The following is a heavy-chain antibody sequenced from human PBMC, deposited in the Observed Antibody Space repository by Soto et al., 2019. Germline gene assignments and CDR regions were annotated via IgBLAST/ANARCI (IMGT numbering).Heavy chain of an antibody. Sequence: GGSLRLSCVASGFTFSTYWMDWVRQAPGKGLEWVANINQDGSEKHYVDSVKGRFTISRDNAKSSLYLQMSSLTAEDSALYYCSKDKQRWLQNWGQATLVTVSS. CDR3: SKDKQRWLQN. CDR1: GFTFSTYW. V-gene: IGHV3-7*01. J-gene: IGHJ4*02. CDR2: INQDGSEK. D-gene: IGHD5-18*01.